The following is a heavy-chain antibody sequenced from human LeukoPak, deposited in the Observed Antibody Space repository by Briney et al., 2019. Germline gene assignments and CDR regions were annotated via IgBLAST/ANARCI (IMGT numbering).Heavy chain of an antibody. CDR1: GGSISSSSYY. J-gene: IGHJ4*02. Sequence: PSETLSLTCTVSGGSISSSSYYWGWIRQPPGKGLEWIGSIYYSGSTYYNPSLKSRVTISVDTSKNQLSLKLSSVTAADTAVYYCARRRAARRADFFDYWGQGTLVTVSS. V-gene: IGHV4-39*01. CDR2: IYYSGST. CDR3: ARRRAARRADFFDY. D-gene: IGHD6-6*01.